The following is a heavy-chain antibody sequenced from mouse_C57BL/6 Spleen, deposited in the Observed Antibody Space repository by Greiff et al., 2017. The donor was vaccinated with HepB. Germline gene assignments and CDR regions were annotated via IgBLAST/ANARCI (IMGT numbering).Heavy chain of an antibody. Sequence: VKLQQSGPELVKPGASVKISCKASGYAFSSSWMNWVKQRPGKGLEWIGRIYPGDGDTNYNGKFKGKATLTADKSSSTAYMQLSSLTSEDSAVYFCARWDYDRYYFDYWGQGTTLTVSS. V-gene: IGHV1-82*01. J-gene: IGHJ2*01. CDR1: GYAFSSSW. D-gene: IGHD2-4*01. CDR3: ARWDYDRYYFDY. CDR2: IYPGDGDT.